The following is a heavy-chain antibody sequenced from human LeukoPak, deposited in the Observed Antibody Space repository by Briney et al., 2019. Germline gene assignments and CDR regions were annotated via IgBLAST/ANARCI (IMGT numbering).Heavy chain of an antibody. CDR3: ARDGDYSFDY. V-gene: IGHV4-59*01. J-gene: IGHJ4*02. Sequence: SETLSLTCTVSGGSITSYYWSWIRKPPGKGLEWIGSIYYSGSTSYNPSLKSRVTISVDTSKNQFSLKLNSVTSTDTAVYYCARDGDYSFDYWGQGTLVTVSS. CDR2: IYYSGST. D-gene: IGHD2-21*01. CDR1: GGSITSYY.